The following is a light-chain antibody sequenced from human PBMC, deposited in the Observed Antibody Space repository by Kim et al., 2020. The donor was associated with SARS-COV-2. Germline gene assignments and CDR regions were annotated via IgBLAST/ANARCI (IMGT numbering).Light chain of an antibody. J-gene: IGKJ3*01. CDR2: ATS. V-gene: IGKV1-12*01. Sequence: DIQMTQSPSSVSASVGDRVTITCRASQGIRTWVAWYQQKPGKAPKLLIYATSSLQSGVPSRFSGSGSGTDFSITISNLQPEDFATYYCQQANSFPVFGPGTKVDIK. CDR1: QGIRTW. CDR3: QQANSFPV.